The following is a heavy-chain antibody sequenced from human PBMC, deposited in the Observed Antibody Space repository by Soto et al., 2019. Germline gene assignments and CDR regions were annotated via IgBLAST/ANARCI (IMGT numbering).Heavy chain of an antibody. V-gene: IGHV1-2*04. D-gene: IGHD6-19*01. CDR1: GYTFTGYY. Sequence: ASVKVSCKASGYTFTGYYMHWVRQAPGQGLEWMGWINPNSGGTNYAQKFQGWVTMTRDTSISTAYMELSRLRSDDTAVYYCARARAVADTKGYYYYGMDVWGQGTTVTVSS. CDR3: ARARAVADTKGYYYYGMDV. J-gene: IGHJ6*02. CDR2: INPNSGGT.